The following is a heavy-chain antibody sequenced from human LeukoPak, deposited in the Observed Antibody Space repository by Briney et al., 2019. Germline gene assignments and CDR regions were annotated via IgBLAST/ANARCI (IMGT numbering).Heavy chain of an antibody. J-gene: IGHJ4*02. CDR3: ARVFGMDGSGSHDY. D-gene: IGHD3-10*01. V-gene: IGHV1-2*02. Sequence: ASVKVSCKASGYTFTGYYMHWVRQAPGQGLEWMGWINPNSGGTNYAQKFQGRVTMTRDTSISTAYMELSRLRSDDTAVYYCARVFGMDGSGSHDYWGQGTLVTVSS. CDR1: GYTFTGYY. CDR2: INPNSGGT.